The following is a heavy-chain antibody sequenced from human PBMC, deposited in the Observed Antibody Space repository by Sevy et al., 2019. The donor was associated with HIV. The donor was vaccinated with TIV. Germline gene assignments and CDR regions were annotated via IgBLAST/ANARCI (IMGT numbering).Heavy chain of an antibody. CDR3: ARDSTTRPRVLDY. V-gene: IGHV4-59*02. CDR2: IYFTENT. Sequence: GSLRLSCEASGFTVSGNYMAWVRLAPGKGLEWIGNIYFTENTDYSPSLKSRVTLSLDTSKSQFSLTLKSVTAADTAIYFCARDSTTRPRVLDYWGQGTLVTVSS. J-gene: IGHJ4*02. D-gene: IGHD1-1*01. CDR1: GFTVSGNY.